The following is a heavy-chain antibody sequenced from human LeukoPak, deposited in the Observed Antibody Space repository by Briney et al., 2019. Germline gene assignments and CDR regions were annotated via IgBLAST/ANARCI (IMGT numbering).Heavy chain of an antibody. V-gene: IGHV5-51*01. D-gene: IGHD3-22*01. CDR2: INPGDSDT. J-gene: IGHJ4*02. Sequence: GESLKISSKGSGYSFTSYWIGWVRQMPGKGLEWMGIINPGDSDTRYSPSFQGQVTISAGKSISTAHLQWSSLRASDTAMYYCARLDSGGYYYAYYCGQGTLVTVSS. CDR1: GYSFTSYW. CDR3: ARLDSGGYYYAYY.